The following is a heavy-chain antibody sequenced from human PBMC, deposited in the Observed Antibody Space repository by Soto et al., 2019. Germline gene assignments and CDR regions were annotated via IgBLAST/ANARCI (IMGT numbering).Heavy chain of an antibody. CDR1: GFTFSNAW. CDR3: TPDLEHPRIAYYYYGMDV. CDR2: IKSKTDGGTT. Sequence: EVQLVESGGGLVKPGGSLRLSCAASGFTFSNAWMSWVRQAPGKGLEWVGRIKSKTDGGTTDYAAPVKGRFTISRDDSKNTLYLQMTSLKTEATAVYYCTPDLEHPRIAYYYYGMDVWGQGTTVTVSS. V-gene: IGHV3-15*01. J-gene: IGHJ6*02. D-gene: IGHD1-1*01.